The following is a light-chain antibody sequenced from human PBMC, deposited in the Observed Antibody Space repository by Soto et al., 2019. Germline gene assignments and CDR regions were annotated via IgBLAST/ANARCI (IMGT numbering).Light chain of an antibody. J-gene: IGKJ2*01. V-gene: IGKV3-20*01. CDR3: QQYAGSPYT. CDR1: QSVSSSY. CDR2: GAS. Sequence: EIVLTQSPGTLSLSPGERATLSCRASQSVSSSYLAWYQQKRGQAPRLLIYGASNRATGIPDRFSGSGSGTDFTLTISRLEPEDFAVYFCQQYAGSPYTFGQGTKLEIK.